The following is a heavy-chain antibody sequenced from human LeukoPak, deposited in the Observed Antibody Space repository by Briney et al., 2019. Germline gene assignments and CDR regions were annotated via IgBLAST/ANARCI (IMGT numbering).Heavy chain of an antibody. Sequence: PGRSLRLTCAASGCTFSSYAMHWVRQAPGKGLEWVAVISYDGSNKYYADSVKGRFTISRDNSKNTLYLQMNSLRAEDTAVYYCARASLDWNDQDYWGQGTLVTVSS. CDR2: ISYDGSNK. CDR1: GCTFSSYA. CDR3: ARASLDWNDQDY. V-gene: IGHV3-30*04. J-gene: IGHJ4*02. D-gene: IGHD1-1*01.